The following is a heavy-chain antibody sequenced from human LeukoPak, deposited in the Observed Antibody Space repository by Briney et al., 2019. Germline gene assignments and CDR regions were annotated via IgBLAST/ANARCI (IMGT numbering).Heavy chain of an antibody. CDR3: ARGGYDWNYPFDH. V-gene: IGHV3-74*03. J-gene: IGHJ4*02. CDR2: IDSAGSST. Sequence: PGGSLRLSCAASGFTFSNYWMHWVRQAPGKGLVWVTRIDSAGSSTKYVDSVKGRFTISRDNAKNTLYLQMNSLRAEDTAVYFCARGGYDWNYPFDHWGQGTLVTVSS. CDR1: GFTFSNYW. D-gene: IGHD1-7*01.